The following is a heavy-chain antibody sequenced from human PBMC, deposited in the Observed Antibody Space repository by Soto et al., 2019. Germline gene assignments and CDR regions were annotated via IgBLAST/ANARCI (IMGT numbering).Heavy chain of an antibody. V-gene: IGHV3-30*18. CDR1: GFTFSSYG. CDR2: ISYDGSNK. CDR3: AKSVRRSNNYYYYGMDV. J-gene: IGHJ6*02. Sequence: GSLRLSCAASGFTFSSYGMHWVRQAPGKGLEWVAVISYDGSNKYYADSVKGRFTISRDNSKNTLYLQMNSLRAEDTAVYYCAKSVRRSNNYYYYGMDVWGQGTTVTVSS.